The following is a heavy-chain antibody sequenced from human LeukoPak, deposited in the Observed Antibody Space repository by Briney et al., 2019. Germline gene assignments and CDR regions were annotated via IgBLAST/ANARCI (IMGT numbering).Heavy chain of an antibody. V-gene: IGHV1-2*02. D-gene: IGHD5-12*01. CDR2: INPNSGGT. CDR1: GYTFTGYY. CDR3: ARGLYSGYDLGVFDY. Sequence: ASVPVSCKASGYTFTGYYMHWVRQAPGQGLEWMGWINPNSGGTSYAQKFQGRVTMTRDTSISTAYMELSRLRSDDTAVYYCARGLYSGYDLGVFDYWGQGTMITVSS. J-gene: IGHJ4*02.